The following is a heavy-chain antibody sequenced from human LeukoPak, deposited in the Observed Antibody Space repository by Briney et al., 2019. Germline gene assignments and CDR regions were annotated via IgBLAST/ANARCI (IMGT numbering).Heavy chain of an antibody. CDR1: AFTFSSYA. Sequence: GGSLRLSCAASAFTFSSYAMSWVRQAPGKGLEWVPTISGSGDITYYADSVKGRFTISRDNSKNTLYLQMNSLRTEDTAVYYCAKDRGPTKYGDVSLQAFDYRGQGTLVTVSS. CDR3: AKDRGPTKYGDVSLQAFDY. V-gene: IGHV3-23*01. D-gene: IGHD4-17*01. J-gene: IGHJ4*02. CDR2: ISGSGDIT.